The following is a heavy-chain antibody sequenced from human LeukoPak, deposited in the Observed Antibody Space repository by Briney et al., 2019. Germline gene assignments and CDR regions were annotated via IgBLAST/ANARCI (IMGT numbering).Heavy chain of an antibody. CDR1: GFTFSIYW. CDR3: ARNDGYSSSWYYYYYYGMDV. Sequence: GGSLRLSCAASGFTFSIYWMHWVRQAPGKGLVWVSRINSDGSTTDYADSVKGRFTISRDNSKNTLYLQMNSLRAEDTAVYYCARNDGYSSSWYYYYYYGMDVWGQGTTVTVSS. V-gene: IGHV3-74*01. D-gene: IGHD6-13*01. CDR2: INSDGSTT. J-gene: IGHJ6*02.